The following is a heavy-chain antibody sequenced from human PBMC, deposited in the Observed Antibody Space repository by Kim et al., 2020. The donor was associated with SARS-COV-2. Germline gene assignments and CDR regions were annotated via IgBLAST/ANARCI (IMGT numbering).Heavy chain of an antibody. CDR1: GGTFSSYA. D-gene: IGHD3-22*01. Sequence: SVKVSCKASGGTFSSYAISWVRQAPGQGLEWMGGIIPIFGTANYAQKFQGRVTITADESTSTAYMELSSLRSEDTAVYYCAREREGVITPLGYYYYYGMDVWGQGTTVTVSS. V-gene: IGHV1-69*13. J-gene: IGHJ6*02. CDR2: IIPIFGTA. CDR3: AREREGVITPLGYYYYYGMDV.